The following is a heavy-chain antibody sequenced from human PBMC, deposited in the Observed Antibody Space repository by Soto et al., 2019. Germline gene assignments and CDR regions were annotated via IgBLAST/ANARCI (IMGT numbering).Heavy chain of an antibody. CDR1: GYTFTSYG. CDR3: ARDSIAARPRGASDFHYGLDS. V-gene: IGHV1-18*01. D-gene: IGHD6-25*01. CDR2: ISAYNGNT. Sequence: AAVKVSCQSSGYTFTSYGISWVRQAPGQGLEWMGWISAYNGNTNYAQKLQGRVTMTTDTSTSTAYMELRSLRSDDTAVYYCARDSIAARPRGASDFHYGLDSWGQGSTVTVS. J-gene: IGHJ6*02.